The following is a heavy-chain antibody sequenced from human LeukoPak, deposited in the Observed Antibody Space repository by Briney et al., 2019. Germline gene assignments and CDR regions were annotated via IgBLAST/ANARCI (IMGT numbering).Heavy chain of an antibody. CDR3: AKDSGYTYGLSPYYFDC. CDR1: GGSFSGYY. CDR2: IYYSGST. Sequence: SETLSLTCAVYGGSFSGYYWSWTRQPPGKGLEWIGYIYYSGSTNYNPSLKSRVTISVDTSKNQFSLKLSSVTAADTAVYYCAKDSGYTYGLSPYYFDCWGQGTLVTVSA. D-gene: IGHD5-18*01. V-gene: IGHV4-59*01. J-gene: IGHJ4*02.